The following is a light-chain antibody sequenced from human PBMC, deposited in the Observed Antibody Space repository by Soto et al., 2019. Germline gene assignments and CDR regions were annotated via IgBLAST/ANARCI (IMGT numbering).Light chain of an antibody. Sequence: SYELTQPPSVSVSPGQTASITCSGDKLGDKYACWYQQKPGQSPVLVIYQDSKRPSGIPERFSGSNSGNTATLTLSGTQAMDEADYYCQAWDSSTAEVFGGGTKLTVL. CDR3: QAWDSSTAEV. V-gene: IGLV3-1*01. J-gene: IGLJ2*01. CDR1: KLGDKY. CDR2: QDS.